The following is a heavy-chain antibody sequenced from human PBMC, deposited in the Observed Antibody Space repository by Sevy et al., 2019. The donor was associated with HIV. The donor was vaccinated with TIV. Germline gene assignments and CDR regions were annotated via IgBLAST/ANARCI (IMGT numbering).Heavy chain of an antibody. Sequence: GGSLRLSCASSGFTFSSYAMHWVRQAPGKGLEWVAVISYDGSNKYYADSVKGRFTISRDNSKNTLYLQMNSLRAEDTAVYYCARDSHGFDFDYWGQGTLVTVSS. J-gene: IGHJ4*02. D-gene: IGHD6-25*01. V-gene: IGHV3-30-3*01. CDR1: GFTFSSYA. CDR3: ARDSHGFDFDY. CDR2: ISYDGSNK.